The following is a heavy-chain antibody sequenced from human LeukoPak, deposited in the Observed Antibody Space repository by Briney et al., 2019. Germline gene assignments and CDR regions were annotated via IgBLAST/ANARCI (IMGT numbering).Heavy chain of an antibody. D-gene: IGHD6-19*01. CDR1: GGSFSGYY. CDR3: ARGVAVAGPYCFDY. J-gene: IGHJ4*02. CDR2: INHSGST. V-gene: IGHV4-34*01. Sequence: SETLSLTCAVYGGSFSGYYWSWIRQPPGKGLEWIGEINHSGSTNYYPSLKSRVAISVDTSKNQFSLKLSSVTAADTAVYYCARGVAVAGPYCFDYWGQGTLVTVSS.